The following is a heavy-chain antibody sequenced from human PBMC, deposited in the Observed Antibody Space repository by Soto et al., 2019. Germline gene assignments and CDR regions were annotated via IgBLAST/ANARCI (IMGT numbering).Heavy chain of an antibody. V-gene: IGHV3-64*01. J-gene: IGHJ4*02. CDR3: ARGGSDYYFDY. CDR1: GFTFSSYA. CDR2: INRNGGST. D-gene: IGHD2-21*02. Sequence: EVQLVESGGGLVQPGGSLRLSCAASGFTFSSYAMHWVRQAPGKGLEYVSTINRNGGSTYYANSVKGRFTISRDNSKNPLYLQMGSLSAEDMAVYYCARGGSDYYFDYWGQGTLVTVSS.